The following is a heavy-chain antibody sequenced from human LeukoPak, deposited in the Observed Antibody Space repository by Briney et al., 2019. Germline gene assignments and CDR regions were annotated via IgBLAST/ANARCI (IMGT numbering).Heavy chain of an antibody. CDR1: GFTFSAYY. Sequence: GGSRRLSCAASGFTFSAYYMSWIRQAPGKGLEGVSYISSSGSTIYYADSVKGRFTISRDNAKNSLYLQMNSLRAEDTAVYYCAREREGGHDSSGYDYWGQGTLVTVSS. J-gene: IGHJ4*02. CDR3: AREREGGHDSSGYDY. V-gene: IGHV3-11*01. CDR2: ISSSGSTI. D-gene: IGHD3-22*01.